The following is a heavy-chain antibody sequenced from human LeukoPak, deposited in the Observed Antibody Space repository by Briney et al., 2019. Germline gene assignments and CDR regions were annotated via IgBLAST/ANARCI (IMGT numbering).Heavy chain of an antibody. CDR2: ISGSVGNT. J-gene: IGHJ4*02. Sequence: PGGSLRLSCAASEFTFSSCGMSWVRQSPAPGKGLEWFSSISGSVGNTYYADSVQGRFTIYRDNSKNTLYLQMNSLRADDTAVYYCAADKRSSGNYGYFDYWGQGTLVSVSS. D-gene: IGHD1-26*01. CDR3: AADKRSSGNYGYFDY. CDR1: EFTFSSCG. V-gene: IGHV3-23*01.